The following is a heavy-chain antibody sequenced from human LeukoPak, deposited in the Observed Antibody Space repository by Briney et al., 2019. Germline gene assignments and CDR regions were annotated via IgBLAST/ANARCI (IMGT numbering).Heavy chain of an antibody. J-gene: IGHJ4*02. CDR3: ARDFSYYYDSSGYQIIDY. CDR1: GFTFSGSA. V-gene: IGHV3-73*01. CDR2: IRSKANSYAT. D-gene: IGHD3-22*01. Sequence: PGGSLRLSCTASGFTFSGSAMHWVRQASGKGLEWVGRIRSKANSYATVYAASVKGRFTISRDDSKNTAYLQMNSLKTEDTAVYYCARDFSYYYDSSGYQIIDYWGQGTLVTVSS.